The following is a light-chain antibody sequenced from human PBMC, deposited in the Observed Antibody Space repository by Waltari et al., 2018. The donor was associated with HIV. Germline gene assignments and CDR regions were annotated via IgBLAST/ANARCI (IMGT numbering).Light chain of an antibody. Sequence: SYVLTQPPSVSVAPGQTARIPCGGDTIGTKSVHWYQQKPGQAPVLVVYDDSVRPSGSPERISGSNAGNTATLTISRVEPGDEADYYCQVWLSFLDHPGVFGGGTKLTVL. CDR1: TIGTKS. CDR2: DDS. CDR3: QVWLSFLDHPGV. J-gene: IGLJ3*02. V-gene: IGLV3-21*02.